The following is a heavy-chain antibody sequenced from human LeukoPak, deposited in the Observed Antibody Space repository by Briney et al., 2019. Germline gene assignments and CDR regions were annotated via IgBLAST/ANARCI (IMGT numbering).Heavy chain of an antibody. V-gene: IGHV3-23*01. CDR1: VFTFSSYA. D-gene: IGHD6-6*01. CDR3: AKDRTAARPYYFDY. Sequence: PGGSLRLSCAASVFTFSSYAMSWVRQAPGKGLEWVSAISGSGGSTYYADSVKGRFTISRDNSKNTLYLQMNSLRAEDTAIYYCAKDRTAARPYYFDYWGQGTLVTVSS. J-gene: IGHJ4*02. CDR2: ISGSGGST.